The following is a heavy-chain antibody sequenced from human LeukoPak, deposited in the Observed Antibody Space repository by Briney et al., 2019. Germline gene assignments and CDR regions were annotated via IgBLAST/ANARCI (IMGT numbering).Heavy chain of an antibody. D-gene: IGHD2-15*01. Sequence: GGSLRLSCAASGFTFSSYAMSWVRQAPGKGLEWASAISGSGGSTYYADSVKGRFTISRDNSKNTLYLQMNSLRAEDTAVYYCAKSRSDGGYCSGGSCYPTVPYFDYWGQGTLVTVSS. CDR2: ISGSGGST. J-gene: IGHJ4*02. CDR1: GFTFSSYA. V-gene: IGHV3-23*01. CDR3: AKSRSDGGYCSGGSCYPTVPYFDY.